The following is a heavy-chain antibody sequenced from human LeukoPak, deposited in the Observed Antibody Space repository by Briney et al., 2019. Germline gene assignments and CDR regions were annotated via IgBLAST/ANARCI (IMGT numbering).Heavy chain of an antibody. CDR1: GFTFSTYG. D-gene: IGHD3-10*01. V-gene: IGHV3-23*01. CDR3: AKENRGVIFY. J-gene: IGHJ4*02. Sequence: GGSLRLSCAASASGFTFSTYGMSWVRQAPGTGLEWVSGIGGSGGSTYYADSVKGRFTISRDNAKNTLYLQMNSLRAEDTAVYYCAKENRGVIFYWGQGTLVTVSS. CDR2: IGGSGGST.